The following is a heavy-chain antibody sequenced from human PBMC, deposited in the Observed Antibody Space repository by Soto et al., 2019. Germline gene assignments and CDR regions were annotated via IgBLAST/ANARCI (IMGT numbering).Heavy chain of an antibody. Sequence: GGSLRLSCAASGFAFSSYAMHWVRQAPGKGLEWVAVISYDGSNKYYADSVKGRFTISRDNSKNTLYLQMNSLRAEDTAVYYCARGVGATTIYYYFRHGRLGPRDHGHRLL. J-gene: IGHJ6*02. CDR3: ARGVGATTIYYYFRHGR. D-gene: IGHD1-26*01. CDR2: ISYDGSNK. CDR1: GFAFSSYA. V-gene: IGHV3-30-3*01.